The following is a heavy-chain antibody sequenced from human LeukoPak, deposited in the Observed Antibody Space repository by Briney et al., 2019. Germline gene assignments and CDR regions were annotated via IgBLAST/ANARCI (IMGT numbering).Heavy chain of an antibody. D-gene: IGHD6-13*01. CDR2: ISWDGGST. J-gene: IGHJ4*02. V-gene: IGHV3-43*01. CDR1: GFTFDDYT. Sequence: GGSLRLSCAASGFTFDDYTMHWVRQAPGKGLEWVFLISWDGGSTYYADSVKGRFTISRDNSKNSLYLQMNSLRTEDTALYYCAKDMRSSSWYYFDYWGQGTLVTVSS. CDR3: AKDMRSSSWYYFDY.